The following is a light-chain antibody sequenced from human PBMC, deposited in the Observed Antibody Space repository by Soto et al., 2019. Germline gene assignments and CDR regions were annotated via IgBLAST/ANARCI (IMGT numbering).Light chain of an antibody. CDR3: LSYTSANTRV. V-gene: IGLV2-14*01. CDR1: SSDVGGYKF. J-gene: IGLJ3*02. Sequence: QSALTQPASVSASPGQPITISCTGTSSDVGGYKFVSWYQHHPGKAPKLMIYEVNNRPSGVSNRFSGSKSGNTASLTISGLQPEDEADYYCLSYTSANTRVFGGGTKLTVL. CDR2: EVN.